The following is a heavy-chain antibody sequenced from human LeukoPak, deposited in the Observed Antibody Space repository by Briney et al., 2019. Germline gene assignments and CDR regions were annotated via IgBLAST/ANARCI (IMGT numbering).Heavy chain of an antibody. CDR2: INHSGST. V-gene: IGHV4-34*01. D-gene: IGHD3-3*01. J-gene: IGHJ6*02. CDR1: GGSFSGYY. CDR3: ARGRGDYDFWSGYYSNPPSYYYGMDV. Sequence: KPSETLSLTCAVYGGSFSGYYWSWIRQPPGKGLEWIGEINHSGSTNYNPSLKSRVTISVDTSKNQFSLKLSSVTAADTAVYYCARGRGDYDFWSGYYSNPPSYYYGMDVWGQGTTVTVSS.